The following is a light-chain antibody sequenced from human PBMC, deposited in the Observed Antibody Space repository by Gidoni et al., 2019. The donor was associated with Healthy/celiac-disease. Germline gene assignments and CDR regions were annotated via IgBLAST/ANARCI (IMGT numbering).Light chain of an antibody. CDR1: ALPKHK. Sequence: SYELTQPPSVSVSPGQTARITCPGDALPKHKAYWSQQKPGQAPVLVIYKDSERPSGIPERFSGSSSGTTVTLTISGVQAEDEADYYCQSADSSGTLWVFGGGTKLTVL. V-gene: IGLV3-25*03. CDR3: QSADSSGTLWV. CDR2: KDS. J-gene: IGLJ3*02.